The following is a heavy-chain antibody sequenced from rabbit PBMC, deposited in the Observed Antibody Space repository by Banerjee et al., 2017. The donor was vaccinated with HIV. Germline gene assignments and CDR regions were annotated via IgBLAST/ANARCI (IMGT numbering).Heavy chain of an antibody. CDR1: GFSFNNNYV. J-gene: IGHJ4*01. D-gene: IGHD3-1*01. V-gene: IGHV1S40*01. CDR2: MGTAIGAT. Sequence: QSLEESGGDLVKPGASLTLTCTASGFSFNNNYVMCWVRQAPGKGLEWIACMGTAIGATYYASWAKGRFTISKTSSTTVTLQMTSLTAADTATYFCARYQWANNGYYFNLWGQGTLVTVS. CDR3: ARYQWANNGYYFNL.